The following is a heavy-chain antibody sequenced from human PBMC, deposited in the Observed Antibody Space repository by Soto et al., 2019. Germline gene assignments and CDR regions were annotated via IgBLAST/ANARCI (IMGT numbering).Heavy chain of an antibody. CDR1: GYTFTSYG. V-gene: IGHV1-18*01. J-gene: IGHJ5*02. D-gene: IGHD2-21*02. CDR3: ARLPLLFGRWFDP. Sequence: QVQLVQSGAEVKKPGASVKVSCKASGYTFTSYGISWVRQAPGQGLEWMRWISAYNGNTNYAQKFQGRVTMTRNTSISTAYMELSSLRSEDTAVYYCARLPLLFGRWFDPWGQGTLVTVSS. CDR2: ISAYNGNT.